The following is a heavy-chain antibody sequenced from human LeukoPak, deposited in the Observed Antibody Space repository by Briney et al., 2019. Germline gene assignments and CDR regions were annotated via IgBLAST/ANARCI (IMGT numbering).Heavy chain of an antibody. CDR3: ARGLGVIVVVPAAIGGNWFDP. CDR2: INHSGST. D-gene: IGHD2-2*01. V-gene: IGHV4-34*01. CDR1: GGSFSGYY. Sequence: SETLSLTCAAYGGSFSGYYWSWIRQPPGKGLEWIGEINHSGSTNYNPSLKSRVTISVDTSKNQFSLKLSSVTAADTAVYYCARGLGVIVVVPAAIGGNWFDPWGQGTLVTVSP. J-gene: IGHJ5*02.